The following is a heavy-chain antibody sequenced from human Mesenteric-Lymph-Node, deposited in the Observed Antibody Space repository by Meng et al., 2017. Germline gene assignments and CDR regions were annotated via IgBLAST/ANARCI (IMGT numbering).Heavy chain of an antibody. Sequence: SETLSLTCTVSGGSISSSSYYWGWIRQPPGKGLEWIGSIYYSGSTYYNPSLKSRVTISIDTSKNQLSLRLSSVSAADTAMYYCARDHGSTNWFFYWGQGTLVTVSS. J-gene: IGHJ4*02. CDR3: ARDHGSTNWFFY. CDR1: GGSISSSSYY. D-gene: IGHD3-9*01. CDR2: IYYSGST. V-gene: IGHV4-39*07.